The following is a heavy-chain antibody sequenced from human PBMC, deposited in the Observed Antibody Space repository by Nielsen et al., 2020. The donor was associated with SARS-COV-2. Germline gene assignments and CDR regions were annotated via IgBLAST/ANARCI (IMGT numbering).Heavy chain of an antibody. CDR2: ISANNGNT. V-gene: IGHV1-8*01. CDR3: ARGSKGPVYDFWSGYFYFDY. J-gene: IGHJ4*02. Sequence: ASVKVSCKASGYTFINYGLSWVRQAPGQGLEWVGWISANNGNTNYAQKFRGRVTMTRNTSISTAYMELSSLRSEDTAVYYCARGSKGPVYDFWSGYFYFDYWGQGTLVTVSS. CDR1: GYTFINYG. D-gene: IGHD3-3*01.